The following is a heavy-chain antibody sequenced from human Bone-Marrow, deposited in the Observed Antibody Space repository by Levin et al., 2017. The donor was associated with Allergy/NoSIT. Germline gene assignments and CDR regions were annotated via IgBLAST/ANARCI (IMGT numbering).Heavy chain of an antibody. V-gene: IGHV4-59*01. CDR1: GGSLSNYY. J-gene: IGHJ6*02. D-gene: IGHD5-24*01. CDR3: ARDLGPTNNVNV. Sequence: SQTLSLTCNVSGGSLSNYYWSWLRQSPGKGLEWIGYIYSSGSTYYNPSLRSRVTILLDASKNEISLKLNSATAADTAVYFCARDLGPTNNVNVWGPGTTVTVSS. CDR2: IYSSGST.